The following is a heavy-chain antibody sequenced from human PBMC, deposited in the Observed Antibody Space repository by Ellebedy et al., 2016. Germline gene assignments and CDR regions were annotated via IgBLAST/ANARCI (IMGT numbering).Heavy chain of an antibody. CDR3: AKWNGGWYAFEV. D-gene: IGHD6-19*01. CDR1: GGSVSSDY. V-gene: IGHV4-59*02. Sequence: SETLSLTCNVSGGSVSSDYWNWIRRPPGKGLEWIGYVFHTGTTNYNPSPNSRVTMLVDTSKSQFSLRLTPVTAADTAVYYCAKWNGGWYAFEVWGQGTMVTVSS. CDR2: VFHTGTT. J-gene: IGHJ3*01.